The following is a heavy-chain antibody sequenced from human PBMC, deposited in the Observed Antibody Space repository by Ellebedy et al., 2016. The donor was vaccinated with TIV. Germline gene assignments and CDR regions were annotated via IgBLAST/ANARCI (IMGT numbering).Heavy chain of an antibody. V-gene: IGHV3-48*01. CDR3: ARIFGANHFDY. CDR1: GLTFRDYG. J-gene: IGHJ4*02. D-gene: IGHD3-10*01. CDR2: ISGNGSII. Sequence: PGGSLRLSCAASGLTFRDYGMNWVRQAPGKGLEWILYISGNGSIIYYADSVKGRFPISRDHAKNSLYLQLNSLRTEDTAVYYCARIFGANHFDYWGQGTLVTVSS.